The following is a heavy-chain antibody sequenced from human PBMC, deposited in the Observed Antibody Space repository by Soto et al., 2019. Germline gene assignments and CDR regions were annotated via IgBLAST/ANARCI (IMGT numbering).Heavy chain of an antibody. CDR1: GFTFSSYA. CDR2: ISGSGGST. CDR3: ARGPDPLDYYDSSGPLDY. V-gene: IGHV3-23*01. Sequence: GGSLRLSCAASGFTFSSYAMSWVRQAPGKGLEWVSAISGSGGSTYYADSVKGRFTISRDNSKNTLYLQMSSLRAEDTAVYYCARGPDPLDYYDSSGPLDYWGQGTLVTVSS. J-gene: IGHJ4*02. D-gene: IGHD3-22*01.